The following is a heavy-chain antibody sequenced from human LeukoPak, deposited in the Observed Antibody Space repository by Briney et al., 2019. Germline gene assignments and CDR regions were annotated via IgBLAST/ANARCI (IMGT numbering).Heavy chain of an antibody. D-gene: IGHD3-10*01. Sequence: PSETLSLTCTVSGGSISSYYWSWIRQPAGKGLEWIGRIYTSGSTNYNPSLKSRVTISVDTSKNQFSLKLSSVTAADTAVYYCARDRGGMARGSRRGYDDYYYYMDVWGKGTTVTISS. CDR3: ARDRGGMARGSRRGYDDYYYYMDV. V-gene: IGHV4-4*07. CDR1: GGSISSYY. J-gene: IGHJ6*03. CDR2: IYTSGST.